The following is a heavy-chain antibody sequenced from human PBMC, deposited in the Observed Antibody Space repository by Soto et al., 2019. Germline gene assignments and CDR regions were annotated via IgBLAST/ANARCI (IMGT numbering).Heavy chain of an antibody. CDR2: IIPILGIA. CDR3: ARESVGANFQH. CDR1: GGTFSSYT. D-gene: IGHD1-26*01. J-gene: IGHJ1*01. V-gene: IGHV1-69*02. Sequence: QVQLVQSGAEVKKPGSSVKVSCKASGGTFSSYTISWVRQAPGRGLEWMGRIIPILGIANYAQKFQGRVTITADKSTSTAYMELSSLRSEDTAVYYCARESVGANFQHWGQGTLVTVSS.